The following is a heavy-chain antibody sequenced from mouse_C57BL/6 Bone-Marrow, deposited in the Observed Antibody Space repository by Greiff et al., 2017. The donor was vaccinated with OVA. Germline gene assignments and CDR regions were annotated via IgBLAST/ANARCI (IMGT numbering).Heavy chain of an antibody. Sequence: QVQLKESGPELVKPGASVKISCKASGYAFSSSWMNWVKQRPGQGLEWIGRIYPGDGDTNYNGKFKGKATLTADKSSSTAYMQLSSLTSEDSAVYFCASRGRSYAMDYWGQETSVTVSS. J-gene: IGHJ4*01. V-gene: IGHV1-82*01. CDR3: ASRGRSYAMDY. D-gene: IGHD1-1*01. CDR1: GYAFSSSW. CDR2: IYPGDGDT.